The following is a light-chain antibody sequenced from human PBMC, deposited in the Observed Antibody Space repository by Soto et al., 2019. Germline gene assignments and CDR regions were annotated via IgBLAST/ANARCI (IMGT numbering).Light chain of an antibody. CDR1: QSVSSSY. CDR2: GAS. CDR3: QQDYNSLT. V-gene: IGKV3D-7*01. Sequence: PGERVTLSCRASQSVSSSYLTWYHQKPGQAPRLLIYGASTRATSVPARFSGSGSGTDFALTISSLQPEDFAVYLCQQDYNSLTFGPRTNVDI. J-gene: IGKJ3*01.